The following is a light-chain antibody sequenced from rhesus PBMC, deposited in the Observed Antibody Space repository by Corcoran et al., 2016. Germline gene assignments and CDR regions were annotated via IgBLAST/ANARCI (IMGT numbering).Light chain of an antibody. CDR3: QQSSNLYS. V-gene: IGKV3-24*04. CDR2: GAA. CDR1: QSVGSY. J-gene: IGKJ2*01. Sequence: ETVVTQSPATLALSPGERATLSCRASQSVGSYLAWYQQKPGQAPRLLISGAASRATGNPDRFSGSGSGTDVTLTNRSLEPEDVGVYYCQQSSNLYSFGQGTKVEIK.